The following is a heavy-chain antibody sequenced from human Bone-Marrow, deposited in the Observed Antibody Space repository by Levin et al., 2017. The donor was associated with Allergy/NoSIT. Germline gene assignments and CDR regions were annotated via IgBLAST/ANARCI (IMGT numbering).Heavy chain of an antibody. V-gene: IGHV3-9*01. Sequence: GGSLRLSCVDSGFTFDDYAMHWVRQAPGKGLEWVSGISWNSASIGYADSVKGRFTISRDNAKNSLYLQMNSLRDEDTALYYCAKSTGSSWQYNWFDPWGQGTLVTVSS. CDR3: AKSTGSSWQYNWFDP. CDR2: ISWNSASI. J-gene: IGHJ5*02. D-gene: IGHD2-2*01. CDR1: GFTFDDYA.